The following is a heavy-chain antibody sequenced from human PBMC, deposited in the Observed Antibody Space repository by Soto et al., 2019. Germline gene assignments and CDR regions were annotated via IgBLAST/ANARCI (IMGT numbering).Heavy chain of an antibody. CDR1: GLAFSSYA. CDR3: ARMWEPQHDASDS. Sequence: PGGPLRLSCAASGLAFSSYAMTWVRQAPGKGLEWVSAGSDGGGATVYADSVKGRFTISRDNSKDTLFLQMNSLRADDTAVYYCARMWEPQHDASDSCGQGTMVSVPS. J-gene: IGHJ3*02. V-gene: IGHV3-23*01. CDR2: GSDGGGAT. D-gene: IGHD1-26*01.